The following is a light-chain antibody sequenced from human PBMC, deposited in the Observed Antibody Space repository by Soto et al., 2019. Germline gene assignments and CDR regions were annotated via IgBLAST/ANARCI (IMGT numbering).Light chain of an antibody. CDR3: QQSYSTLVLT. Sequence: DFQMTQSPSSLSASVGDRVNITCRASQGVDSDLSWYQQKPGKAPKLLIYGASNLHSEVPSRFSGRGSGTLFTLTISSLQPEDVATYYCQQSYSTLVLTFGGGTKVELK. J-gene: IGKJ4*01. CDR2: GAS. V-gene: IGKV1-39*01. CDR1: QGVDSD.